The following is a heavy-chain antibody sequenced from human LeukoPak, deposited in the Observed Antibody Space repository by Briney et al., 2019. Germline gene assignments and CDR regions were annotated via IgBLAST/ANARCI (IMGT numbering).Heavy chain of an antibody. CDR2: ISSSSSTI. D-gene: IGHD6-13*01. CDR3: AREDSRSWLDY. J-gene: IGHJ4*02. V-gene: IGHV3-48*01. Sequence: QPGGSLRLSCAASGFTFSGYSMNWVRQAPGKGLEWVSYISSSSSTIYYADSVKGRFTISRDNSKNTLYLQMDSLRAEDTAVYYCAREDSRSWLDYWGQGTLVTVSS. CDR1: GFTFSGYS.